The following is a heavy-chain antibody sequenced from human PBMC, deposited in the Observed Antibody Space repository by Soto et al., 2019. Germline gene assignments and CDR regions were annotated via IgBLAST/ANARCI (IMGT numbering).Heavy chain of an antibody. Sequence: SETLSLTCTVSGGSISSGGYYWSWIRQHPGKGLEWIGYIYYSGSTYYNPSLKSRVTISVDTSKNQFSLKLSSVTAADTAVYYCARDNDILTGYGNWFDPWGQGTLVTVS. CDR3: ARDNDILTGYGNWFDP. CDR1: GGSISSGGYY. D-gene: IGHD3-9*01. CDR2: IYYSGST. V-gene: IGHV4-31*03. J-gene: IGHJ5*02.